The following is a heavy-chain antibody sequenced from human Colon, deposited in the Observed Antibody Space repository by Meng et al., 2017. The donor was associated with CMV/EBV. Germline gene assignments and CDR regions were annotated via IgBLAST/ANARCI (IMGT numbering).Heavy chain of an antibody. Sequence: EVTMVESGGDLVQPGGSLGLSCAVSGSTPSTFWLDWVRQVPGKGPVWVSRVHSSGSMETYEDSVKGRFTASRDNTKNTFYLQMNSLRDEDTAVYYCVMLPPGFWGQGTLVTVSS. CDR3: VMLPPGF. D-gene: IGHD3-10*01. CDR2: VHSSGSME. V-gene: IGHV3-74*03. CDR1: GSTPSTFW. J-gene: IGHJ4*02.